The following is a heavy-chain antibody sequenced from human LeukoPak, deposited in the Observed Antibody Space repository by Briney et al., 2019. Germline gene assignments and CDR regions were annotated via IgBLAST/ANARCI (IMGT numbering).Heavy chain of an antibody. J-gene: IGHJ4*02. Sequence: GGSLRLSCAASGFTFSIYAMHWVRQAPGKGLEYVSAISSNGGSTYYANSVKGRFTISRDNSKNTLYLQMGSLRAEDMAVYYCARDPGSSWYYTEYYFDYWGQGTLVTVSS. D-gene: IGHD6-13*01. CDR1: GFTFSIYA. CDR3: ARDPGSSWYYTEYYFDY. V-gene: IGHV3-64*01. CDR2: ISSNGGST.